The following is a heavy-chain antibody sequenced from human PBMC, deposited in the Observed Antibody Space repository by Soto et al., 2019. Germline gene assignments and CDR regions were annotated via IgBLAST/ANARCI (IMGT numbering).Heavy chain of an antibody. D-gene: IGHD3-3*01. CDR2: IYYSGST. Sequence: PSETLSLTCTVSGGSISSYYWSWIRQPPGKGLEWIGYIYYSGSTNYYPSLKSRVTISVDTSKNQFSLKLSSVTAAYTAVYYCAREIRYYDFWSGPLALYSYYCYGMDVWGQGTTVTVSS. V-gene: IGHV4-59*01. CDR3: AREIRYYDFWSGPLALYSYYCYGMDV. J-gene: IGHJ6*02. CDR1: GGSISSYY.